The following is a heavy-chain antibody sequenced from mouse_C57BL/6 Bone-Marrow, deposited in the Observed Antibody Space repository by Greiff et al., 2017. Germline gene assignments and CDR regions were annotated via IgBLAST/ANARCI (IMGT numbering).Heavy chain of an antibody. Sequence: EVQLQQSGPELVKPGASVKISCKASGYTFTDYYMNWVKQSHGKSLEWIGDINPNNGGTSYNQKFKGKATLTVNKSSSTAYKGLRSLTSEDSAVYYCARGMGNYVDYAMDYWGQGTSVTVSS. CDR2: INPNNGGT. CDR3: ARGMGNYVDYAMDY. J-gene: IGHJ4*01. V-gene: IGHV1-26*01. D-gene: IGHD2-1*01. CDR1: GYTFTDYY.